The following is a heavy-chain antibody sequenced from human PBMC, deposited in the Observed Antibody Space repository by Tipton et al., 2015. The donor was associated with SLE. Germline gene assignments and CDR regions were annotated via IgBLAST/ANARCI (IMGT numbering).Heavy chain of an antibody. CDR3: ATSGRYCSGVSCLAY. D-gene: IGHD2-15*01. Sequence: TLSLTCTVSGGSINSYYWTWIRLPPGKGLEWIGQIYYNGNTNYNPSLKSRVTISVDTSKNQFSLSMTSVTAADTAVYYCATSGRYCSGVSCLAYWGQGTLVTVSS. CDR2: IYYNGNT. CDR1: GGSINSYY. J-gene: IGHJ4*02. V-gene: IGHV4-59*01.